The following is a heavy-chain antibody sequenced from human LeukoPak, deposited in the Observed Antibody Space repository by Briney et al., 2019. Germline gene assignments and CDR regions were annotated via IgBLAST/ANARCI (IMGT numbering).Heavy chain of an antibody. V-gene: IGHV4-59*08. D-gene: IGHD6-13*01. J-gene: IGHJ4*02. Sequence: XSXIRQPPXKXLEGIGYIYYSGSTNYNPSLKSRVTISVDTSKNQFSLKLSSVTAADTAVYYCARLGYSSSWYYFDYWGQGTLVTVSS. CDR2: IYYSGST. CDR3: ARLGYSSSWYYFDY.